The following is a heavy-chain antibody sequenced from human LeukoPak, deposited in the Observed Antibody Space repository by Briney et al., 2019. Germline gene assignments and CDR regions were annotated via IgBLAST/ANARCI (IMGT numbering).Heavy chain of an antibody. CDR1: GFTFSTYA. CDR3: AKDLDDILTGYYGFDY. D-gene: IGHD3-9*01. Sequence: GRSLRLSSAAYGFTFSTYAMSWVRQAAGKGLEWVSGTSGTAYSAYQADSVKGRFTISRDNSKNTLYLQMNSLRAEGPALYYCAKDLDDILTGYYGFDYWGQGALVTVSS. V-gene: IGHV3-23*01. J-gene: IGHJ4*02. CDR2: TSGTAYSA.